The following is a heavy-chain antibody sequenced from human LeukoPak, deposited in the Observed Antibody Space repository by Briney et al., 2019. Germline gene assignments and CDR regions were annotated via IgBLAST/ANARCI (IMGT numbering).Heavy chain of an antibody. Sequence: PSETLSLTCSVSGDSISTYYWSWIRQPPGKGLEWIGYIYYSGSTNYNPSLKSRVTISVDTSKNQFSLKLSSVTAADTAVYYCARLRIAAAGTRGPNAFDIWGQGTMVTVSS. V-gene: IGHV4-59*01. CDR1: GDSISTYY. J-gene: IGHJ3*02. CDR2: IYYSGST. CDR3: ARLRIAAAGTRGPNAFDI. D-gene: IGHD6-13*01.